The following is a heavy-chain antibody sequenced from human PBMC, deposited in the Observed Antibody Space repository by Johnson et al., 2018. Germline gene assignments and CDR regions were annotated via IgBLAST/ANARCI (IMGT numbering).Heavy chain of an antibody. Sequence: QLVQSGGGVVQPGRSLRLSCAASRFIFSDYAMHWVRQAPGKGLEWVSYISYDSSTIYYADSVKGRFTISRDNAKNSLYLQMNSLRDEDTAVYYWARAETYFQHWGQGTLVTVSS. CDR2: ISYDSSTI. V-gene: IGHV3-48*02. CDR3: ARAETYFQH. CDR1: RFIFSDYA. J-gene: IGHJ1*01.